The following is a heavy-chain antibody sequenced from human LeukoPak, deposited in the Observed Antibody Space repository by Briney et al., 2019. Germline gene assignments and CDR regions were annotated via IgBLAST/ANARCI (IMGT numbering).Heavy chain of an antibody. J-gene: IGHJ4*02. CDR2: IYSGGST. CDR3: ARSRYYFDY. Sequence: GGSLRLSCAASGFTFSSSAMSWVRQAPGKGLEWVSVIYSGGSTYYADSVKGRFTISRDNSKNTLYLQMNSLRAEDTAVYYCARSRYYFDYWGQGTLVTVSS. V-gene: IGHV3-53*01. CDR1: GFTFSSSA.